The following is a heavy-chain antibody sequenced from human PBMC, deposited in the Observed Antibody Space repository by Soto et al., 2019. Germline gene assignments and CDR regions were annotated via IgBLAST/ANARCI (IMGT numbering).Heavy chain of an antibody. J-gene: IGHJ3*02. CDR3: AKDRVVVVITTPLDAFDI. V-gene: IGHV3-23*01. Sequence: GGSLRLSCAASGFTFSSYAMSWVRQAPGKGLEWVSAISGSGGSTYYADSVKGRFTISRDNSKNTLYLQMNSPRAEDTAVYYCAKDRVVVVITTPLDAFDIWGQGTMVTVSS. CDR1: GFTFSSYA. D-gene: IGHD3-22*01. CDR2: ISGSGGST.